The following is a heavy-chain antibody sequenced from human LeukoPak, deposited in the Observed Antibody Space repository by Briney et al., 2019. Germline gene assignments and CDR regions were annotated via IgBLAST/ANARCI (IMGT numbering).Heavy chain of an antibody. V-gene: IGHV3-74*01. CDR2: INSDGRST. J-gene: IGHJ6*03. D-gene: IGHD6-6*01. Sequence: GGSLRLSCAASGFPFSSYWMHWVRQAPGKGLVWVSRINSDGRSTSYADSVKGRFTISRDNAKNTLYLQMNSLRAEDTAVYYCARETYSTSSGADYYYMDVWGKGTTVTVSS. CDR3: ARETYSTSSGADYYYMDV. CDR1: GFPFSSYW.